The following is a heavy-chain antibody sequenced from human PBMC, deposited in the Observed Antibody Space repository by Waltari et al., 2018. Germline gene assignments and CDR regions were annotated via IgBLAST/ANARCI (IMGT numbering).Heavy chain of an antibody. V-gene: IGHV4-59*01. CDR2: IYYSGST. CDR3: AAGETTMIVVGAGFDY. D-gene: IGHD3-22*01. CDR1: GGSISSYY. Sequence: QVQLQESGPGLVKPSETLSLTCTVSGGSISSYYWSWIRQPPGKGLEWIGYIYYSGSTNYNPSLKSRVTISVDTSKNQFSLKLSSVTAADTAVYYCAAGETTMIVVGAGFDYWGQGTLVTVSS. J-gene: IGHJ4*02.